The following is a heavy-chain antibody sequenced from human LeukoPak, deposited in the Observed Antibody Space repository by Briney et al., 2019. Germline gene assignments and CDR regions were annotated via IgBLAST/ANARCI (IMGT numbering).Heavy chain of an antibody. J-gene: IGHJ5*02. Sequence: SETLSLTCAVYGGSFSGYYWSWIRQPPGKGLEWIGEINHSGSTNYNPSLKSRVTTSVDTSKNQFSLKLSSVTAADTAVYYCARAGIAAADWFDPWGQGTLVTVSS. CDR2: INHSGST. V-gene: IGHV4-34*01. CDR1: GGSFSGYY. D-gene: IGHD6-13*01. CDR3: ARAGIAAADWFDP.